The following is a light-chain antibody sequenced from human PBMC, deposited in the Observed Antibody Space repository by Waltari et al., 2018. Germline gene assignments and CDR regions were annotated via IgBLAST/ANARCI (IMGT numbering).Light chain of an antibody. Sequence: QSALTQPASVSGSPGQSITISCTGTSSDVGGYNYVSWYQQHPGKAPKLLIYEVSNRPSGVSYRFSVSKSGNTASLTISGLQAEDEADYYCSSYTSSSTLVFGGGTKLTVL. CDR2: EVS. CDR1: SSDVGGYNY. CDR3: SSYTSSSTLV. V-gene: IGLV2-14*01. J-gene: IGLJ2*01.